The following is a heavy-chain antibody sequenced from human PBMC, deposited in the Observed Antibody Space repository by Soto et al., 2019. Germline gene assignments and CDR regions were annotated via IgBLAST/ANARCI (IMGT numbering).Heavy chain of an antibody. J-gene: IGHJ6*02. D-gene: IGHD1-26*01. CDR3: VRKVKEPNYGMDV. CDR2: LYTGGTA. CDR1: GFPVSGNY. Sequence: CAASGFPVSGNYMSWVRQAPGKGLEWVSVLYTGGTAYYIDSVEGRFTVSRDNSKNMFFLQMNSLRGEDTAVYYCVRKVKEPNYGMDVWGQGTTVTVSS. V-gene: IGHV3-53*01.